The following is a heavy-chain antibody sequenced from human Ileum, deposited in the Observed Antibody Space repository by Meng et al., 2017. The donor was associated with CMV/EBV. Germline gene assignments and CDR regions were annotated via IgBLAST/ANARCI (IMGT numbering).Heavy chain of an antibody. V-gene: IGHV4-34*01. J-gene: IGHJ1*01. CDR1: GGSFSGYY. CDR3: ARSTLEIFDSSGHSH. Sequence: SETLSLTCAVYGGSFSGYYWSWIRQPPGKGLEWIGEINHSGSTNYNPSLKSRVTISVDTSKNQFSLKLSSVTAADTAVYYCARSTLEIFDSSGHSHWGQGTLVTVSS. D-gene: IGHD3-22*01. CDR2: INHSGST.